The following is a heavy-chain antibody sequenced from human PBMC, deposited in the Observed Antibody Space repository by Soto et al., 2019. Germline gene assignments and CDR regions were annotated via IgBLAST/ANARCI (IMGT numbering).Heavy chain of an antibody. Sequence: SETLSLTWTVSGGSISSYYWSWIRQPPGKGLEWIGYIYYSGSTYSNPSLRSRVTISVDTSKNQFSLKLSSVSAADTAVYYCAKGPSGEKVDYWGQGTLVTVSS. V-gene: IGHV4-59*08. D-gene: IGHD7-27*01. CDR1: GGSISSYY. CDR3: AKGPSGEKVDY. CDR2: IYYSGST. J-gene: IGHJ4*02.